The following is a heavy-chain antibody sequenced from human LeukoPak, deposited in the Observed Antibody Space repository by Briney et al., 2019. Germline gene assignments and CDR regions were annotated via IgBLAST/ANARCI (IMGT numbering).Heavy chain of an antibody. D-gene: IGHD5-18*01. J-gene: IGHJ4*02. CDR2: ISGSGDDT. CDR3: AAVDTAMVLDY. V-gene: IGHV3-23*01. CDR1: EFTFSSYA. Sequence: GGSLSLSCAASEFTFSSYAMNWVRQAPGKGLEWVSSISGSGDDTYYADSVKGRFTISRDNSKNTLYLQMNSLRAEDTAVYYCAAVDTAMVLDYWGQGTLVTVSS.